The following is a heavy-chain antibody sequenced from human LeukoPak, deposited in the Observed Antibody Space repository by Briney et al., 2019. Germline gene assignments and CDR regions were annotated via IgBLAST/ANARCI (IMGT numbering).Heavy chain of an antibody. CDR2: IIPIFGTA. Sequence: ASVKVSCKASGGTFSSYAISWVRQAPGQGLEWMGGIIPIFGTANYAQKFQGRVTIAADESTSTAYMELSSLRSEDTAVYYCARDPPIEYSSSSGELGAFDIWGQGTMVTVSS. V-gene: IGHV1-69*13. CDR1: GGTFSSYA. CDR3: ARDPPIEYSSSSGELGAFDI. D-gene: IGHD6-6*01. J-gene: IGHJ3*02.